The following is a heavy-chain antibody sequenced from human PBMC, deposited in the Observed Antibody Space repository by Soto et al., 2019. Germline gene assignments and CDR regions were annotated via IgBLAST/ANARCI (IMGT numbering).Heavy chain of an antibody. Sequence: PSETLSLTCTVSGGSISSSSYYWGWIRQPPGKGLEWIGSIYYSGSTYYNPSLKSRVTISVDTSKNQFSLKLSSVTAADTAVYYCARPSFGAATLYYYYYMDVWGKGTTVTVSS. CDR1: GGSISSSSYY. J-gene: IGHJ6*03. CDR3: ARPSFGAATLYYYYYMDV. CDR2: IYYSGST. D-gene: IGHD2-15*01. V-gene: IGHV4-39*01.